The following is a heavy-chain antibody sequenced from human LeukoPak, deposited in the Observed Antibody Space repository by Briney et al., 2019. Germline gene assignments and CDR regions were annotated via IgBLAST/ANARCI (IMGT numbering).Heavy chain of an antibody. D-gene: IGHD5-24*01. J-gene: IGHJ4*02. CDR2: MYYTGTT. CDR3: ARQPRDGHNPRPYYFDY. CDR1: GGSISSSTYY. V-gene: IGHV4-39*01. Sequence: PSETLSLTCSVSGGSISSSTYYWGWIRQPPGKGLDWIGSMYYTGTTYYNPSLKSRVTISVDTPKNQFSLKLTSVTAADTAVYYCARQPRDGHNPRPYYFDYWGQGTLVTVSS.